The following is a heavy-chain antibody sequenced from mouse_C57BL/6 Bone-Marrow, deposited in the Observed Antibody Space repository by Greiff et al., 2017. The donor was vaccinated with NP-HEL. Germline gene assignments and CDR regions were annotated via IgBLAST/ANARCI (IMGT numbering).Heavy chain of an antibody. D-gene: IGHD2-4*01. J-gene: IGHJ3*01. V-gene: IGHV1-64*01. CDR1: GYTFTSYW. CDR2: IHPNSGST. CDR3: ARKDDYPFAY. Sequence: QVQLKQPGAELVKPGASVKLSCKASGYTFTSYWMHWVKQRPGQGLEWIGMIHPNSGSTNYNEKFKSKATLTVDKSSSTAYMQLSSLTSEDSAVYYCARKDDYPFAYWGHGTLVTVSA.